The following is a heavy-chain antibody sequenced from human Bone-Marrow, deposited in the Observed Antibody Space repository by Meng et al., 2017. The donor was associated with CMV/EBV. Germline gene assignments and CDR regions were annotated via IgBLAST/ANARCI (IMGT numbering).Heavy chain of an antibody. CDR2: ISGNGGST. D-gene: IGHD3-3*01. CDR3: ARDSDSVRYYDFWSGYYGMDV. CDR1: GFTFSTYP. Sequence: GGSLRLSCEGSGFTFSTYPMHWVRQAPGKGLESVSAISGNGGSTYYADSVKGRFTISRDNSKNTLSLQMGSLRAEDTAVYYCARDSDSVRYYDFWSGYYGMDVWGQGTTVTVSS. J-gene: IGHJ6*02. V-gene: IGHV3-64*02.